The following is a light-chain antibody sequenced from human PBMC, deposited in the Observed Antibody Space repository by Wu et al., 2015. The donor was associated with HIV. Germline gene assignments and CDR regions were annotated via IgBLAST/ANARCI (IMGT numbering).Light chain of an antibody. J-gene: IGKJ1*01. V-gene: IGKV3-20*01. CDR3: QQYDSSPWT. CDR1: QTITKNR. Sequence: EVALTQSPGNLSLSPGETATLSCTANQTITKNRMAWLQQRPGQAPRLLIYDAFIRATGIPDRFSGSGSGTDFSLTINRLQPEDFAVFFCQQYDSSPWTFGQGTTVEI. CDR2: DAF.